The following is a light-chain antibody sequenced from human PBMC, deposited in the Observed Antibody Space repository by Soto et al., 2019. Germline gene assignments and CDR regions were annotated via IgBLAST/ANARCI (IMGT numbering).Light chain of an antibody. CDR3: CSLTTSHTYV. J-gene: IGLJ1*01. V-gene: IGLV2-14*01. CDR2: EVS. Sequence: QSALTQPASVSASPGQSITISCTGTSSDVGGYKYVSWYQQYPGKAPKLMMYEVSNRPSGISNRFSGSKSGNTASLTITGLRAEDEGYYYCCSLTTSHTYVFGSGTKLTVL. CDR1: SSDVGGYKY.